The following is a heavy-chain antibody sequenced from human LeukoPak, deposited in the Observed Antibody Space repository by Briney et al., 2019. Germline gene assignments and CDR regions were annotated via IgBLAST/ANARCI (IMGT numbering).Heavy chain of an antibody. CDR3: ALGNIVVVPAGGYYFDY. J-gene: IGHJ4*02. CDR1: GGSISSSSYY. V-gene: IGHV4-39*01. D-gene: IGHD2-2*01. CDR2: IYYSGST. Sequence: SETLSLTCTVSGGSISSSSYYWGWIRQPPGMGLEWIGSIYYSGSTYYNPSLKSRVTISVDTSKNQFSLKLSSVTAADTAVYYCALGNIVVVPAGGYYFDYWGQGTLVTVSS.